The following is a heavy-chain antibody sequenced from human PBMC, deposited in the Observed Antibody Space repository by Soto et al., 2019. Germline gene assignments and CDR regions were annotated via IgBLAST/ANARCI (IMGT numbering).Heavy chain of an antibody. CDR1: GGTFSSYA. CDR2: IIPIFGTA. J-gene: IGHJ5*02. CDR3: ARGGTCSGGSCYSGRNNWFDP. D-gene: IGHD2-15*01. Sequence: QVQLVQSGAEVKKPGSSVKVSCKASGGTFSSYAISWVRQAPGQGLEWMGGIIPIFGTANYAQKFQGRVTITADESTSTAYRELRSLKSEDTAVYYCARGGTCSGGSCYSGRNNWFDPWGQGTLVTVSS. V-gene: IGHV1-69*01.